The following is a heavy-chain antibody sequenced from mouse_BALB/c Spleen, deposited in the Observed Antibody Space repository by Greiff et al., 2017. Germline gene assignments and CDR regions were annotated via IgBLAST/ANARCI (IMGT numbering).Heavy chain of an antibody. Sequence: VQLQQSGAELVKPGASVKLSCTASGFNIKDTYMHWVKQRPEQGLEWIGRIDPANGNTKYAPKFQGKSTITADTPSNTAYLKLSSLTSEDTAVYYCARNYGSSLDYWGQGTTLTVSS. V-gene: IGHV14-3*02. CDR3: ARNYGSSLDY. D-gene: IGHD1-1*01. CDR1: GFNIKDTY. CDR2: IDPANGNT. J-gene: IGHJ2*01.